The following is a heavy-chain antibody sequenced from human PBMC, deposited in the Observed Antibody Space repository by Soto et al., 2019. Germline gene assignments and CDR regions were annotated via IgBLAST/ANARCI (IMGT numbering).Heavy chain of an antibody. V-gene: IGHV1-3*01. CDR3: ARHHAPDY. J-gene: IGHJ4*02. CDR1: GYTFTSYA. D-gene: IGHD2-2*01. CDR2: INAGNGNT. Sequence: ASVKVSCKASGYTFTSYAIHWVRQAPGQRLEWMGWINAGNGNTKYSRKFQGRVTITRDTSASTAYMELSSLRSEDTAVYYCARHHAPDYWGQGTLVTVSS.